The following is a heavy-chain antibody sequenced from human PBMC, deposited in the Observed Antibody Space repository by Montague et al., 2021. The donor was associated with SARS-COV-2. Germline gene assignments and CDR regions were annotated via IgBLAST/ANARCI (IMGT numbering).Heavy chain of an antibody. J-gene: IGHJ3*02. CDR2: IYYSGRT. D-gene: IGHD6-19*01. V-gene: IGHV4-59*01. CDR1: GXSISSYY. CDR3: ARGSGWMGNAFDI. Sequence: SETLSLTCTVSGXSISSYYWGWIRQPPGKGLEWIGYIYYSGRTNYNPSPKSRVTISVDTSKNKFSLKLSSVTAADTAVYYCARGSGWMGNAFDIWGQGTMVTVSS.